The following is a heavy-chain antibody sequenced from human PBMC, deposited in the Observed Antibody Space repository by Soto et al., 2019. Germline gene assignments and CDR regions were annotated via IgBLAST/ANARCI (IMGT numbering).Heavy chain of an antibody. J-gene: IGHJ6*02. D-gene: IGHD1-1*01. CDR2: INHSGST. CDR3: GKDWLYGMDV. V-gene: IGHV4-34*01. Sequence: SETLSLTCAVYGVSFSGYYWSWIRQPPRKGLEWIGEINHSGSTNYNPSLKSRVTISVDTSKNQFSLKLSSVTAADTAVYYCGKDWLYGMDVWGQGTTVTVSS. CDR1: GVSFSGYY.